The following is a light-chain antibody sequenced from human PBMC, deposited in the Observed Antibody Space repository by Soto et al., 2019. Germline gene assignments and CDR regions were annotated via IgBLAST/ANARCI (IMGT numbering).Light chain of an antibody. V-gene: IGKV3-20*01. CDR2: DAS. CDR1: QSVRSNY. J-gene: IGKJ4*01. CDR3: QQYGRSPLT. Sequence: EIVLTQSPGTLSLSPGERATLSCRASQSVRSNYLAWYQQKPGQAPRFLSYDASTRATDIPDRFSGSGSGTDFTLTISRLEPEDFAVYYCQQYGRSPLTFGGGTKVEIK.